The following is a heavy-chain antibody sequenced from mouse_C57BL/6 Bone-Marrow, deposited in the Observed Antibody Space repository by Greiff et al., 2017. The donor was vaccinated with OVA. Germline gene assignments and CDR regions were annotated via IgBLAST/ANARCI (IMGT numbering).Heavy chain of an antibody. V-gene: IGHV2-2*01. CDR1: GFSLTSYG. D-gene: IGHD2-4*01. CDR2: IWSGGST. Sequence: VKLEESGPGLVQPSQSLSITCTVSGFSLTSYGVHWVRQSPGKGLEWLGVIWSGGSTDYNAAFISRLSISKDNSKSQVFFKMNSLQADDTAIYYCARRGLRRGVFAYWGQGTLVTVSA. CDR3: ARRGLRRGVFAY. J-gene: IGHJ3*01.